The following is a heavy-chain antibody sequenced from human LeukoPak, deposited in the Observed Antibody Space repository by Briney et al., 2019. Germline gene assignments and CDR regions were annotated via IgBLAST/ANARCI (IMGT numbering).Heavy chain of an antibody. Sequence: PSETLSLTCTVSGGSISSYYWSWIRQPPGKGLEWIGYIYYSGSTNYNPSLKSRVTISVDTSKNQFSLKLSSVTAGDTAVYYCARVHHYYDSSGHFDYWGQGTLVTVSS. D-gene: IGHD3-22*01. CDR3: ARVHHYYDSSGHFDY. CDR1: GGSISSYY. V-gene: IGHV4-59*01. J-gene: IGHJ4*02. CDR2: IYYSGST.